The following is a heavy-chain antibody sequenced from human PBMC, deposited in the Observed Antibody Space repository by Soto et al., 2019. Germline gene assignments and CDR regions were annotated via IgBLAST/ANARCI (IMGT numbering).Heavy chain of an antibody. D-gene: IGHD1-26*01. CDR1: GYTFTSYG. J-gene: IGHJ3*02. Sequence: ASVKVSCKASGYTFTSYGISWVRQAPGQGLECMGWISAYNGNTNYAQKLQGRVTMTTDASTSTDYMELRSLRSDDTAVYYCARGGADSGSYYSGAFDIWGQGTMVAV. CDR3: ARGGADSGSYYSGAFDI. CDR2: ISAYNGNT. V-gene: IGHV1-18*04.